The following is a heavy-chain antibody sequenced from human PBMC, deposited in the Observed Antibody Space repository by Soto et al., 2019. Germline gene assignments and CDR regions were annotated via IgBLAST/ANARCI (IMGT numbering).Heavy chain of an antibody. CDR2: IRSKAYGATT. J-gene: IGHJ4*02. CDR1: GFTFNDYT. D-gene: IGHD2-8*01. V-gene: IGHV3-49*04. CDR3: TAGKLYPALDFDY. Sequence: GGSLRLSCTASGFTFNDYTLSWVRQAPGKGLEWVGFIRSKAYGATTEYAASVKGRFTISRDDSKSIAYLQMNSLKTEDTAVYYCTAGKLYPALDFDYWGQGTLVTVSS.